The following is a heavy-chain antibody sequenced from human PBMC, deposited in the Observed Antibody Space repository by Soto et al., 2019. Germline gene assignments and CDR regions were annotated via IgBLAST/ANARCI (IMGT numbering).Heavy chain of an antibody. CDR3: AKDLALGFWSGNYYFDH. CDR2: ISYHGNNQ. Sequence: QVQLVESGGGVVQPGRSLRLSCATSGFTFKNNGMHWVRQAPGKGLEWVAIISYHGNNQFYADSVKGRFTISRDNSNNTLYLEMNSLRPEDTAVYYCAKDLALGFWSGNYYFDHWGQRTLVTVSS. D-gene: IGHD3-3*01. J-gene: IGHJ4*02. V-gene: IGHV3-30*18. CDR1: GFTFKNNG.